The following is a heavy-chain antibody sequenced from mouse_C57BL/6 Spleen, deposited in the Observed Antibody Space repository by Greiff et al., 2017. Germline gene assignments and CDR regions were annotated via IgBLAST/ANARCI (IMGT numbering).Heavy chain of an antibody. CDR2: IDPSDSET. CDR3: AASYYYGSSPWFAY. CDR1: GYTFTSYW. Sequence: QVQLQQPGAELVRPGSSVKLSCKASGYTFTSYWMHWVKQRPIQGLEWIGNIDPSDSETHYNQKFKDKATLTVDKSSSTAYMQLSSLTSEDSAVYYCAASYYYGSSPWFAYWGQGTLVTVSA. D-gene: IGHD1-1*01. V-gene: IGHV1-52*01. J-gene: IGHJ3*01.